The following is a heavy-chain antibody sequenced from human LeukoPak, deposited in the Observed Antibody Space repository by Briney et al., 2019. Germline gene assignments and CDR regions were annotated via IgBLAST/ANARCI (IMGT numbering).Heavy chain of an antibody. CDR2: IYYGGST. J-gene: IGHJ5*02. CDR1: GGSISSYY. CDR3: VSRAINWYEEGNWFDP. V-gene: IGHV4-59*12. D-gene: IGHD5-24*01. Sequence: PSETLSLTCTVSGGSISSYYWSWIRQPPGKGLEWIGYIYYGGSTYYNPSLKSRVTISVDTSKNQFSLKLSSVTAADTAVYYCVSRAINWYEEGNWFDPWGQGTLVTVSS.